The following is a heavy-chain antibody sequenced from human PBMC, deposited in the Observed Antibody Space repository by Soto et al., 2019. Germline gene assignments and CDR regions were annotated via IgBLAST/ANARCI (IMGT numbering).Heavy chain of an antibody. D-gene: IGHD3-3*01. J-gene: IGHJ4*02. Sequence: EVQLVESGGGLVKPGGSLRLSCAASGFTFSNAWMSWVRQAPGKGLEGVGRIKSKTDGGTTDYAAPVKGRFTISRDDSKNTLYLQMNSLKTEDTAVYYCTTAYQWDFWSEIPGDYWGQGTLVTVSS. CDR1: GFTFSNAW. CDR3: TTAYQWDFWSEIPGDY. CDR2: IKSKTDGGTT. V-gene: IGHV3-15*01.